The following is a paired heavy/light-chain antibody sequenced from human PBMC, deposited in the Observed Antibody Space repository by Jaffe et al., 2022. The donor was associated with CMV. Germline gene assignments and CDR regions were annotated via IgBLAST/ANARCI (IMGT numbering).Heavy chain of an antibody. J-gene: IGHJ3*02. Sequence: QVQLVESGGGVVQPGRSLRLSCVASGFTFSSYGMHWVRQAPGKGLEWAAVISYDGSKELYADSVKGRFTISRDNSKNTLYLQMNTLRAEDTAVYFCAKVYSIRRAVVAFDIWGQGTMVTVSS. CDR3: AKVYSIRRAVVAFDI. D-gene: IGHD6-13*01. V-gene: IGHV3-30*18. CDR1: GFTFSSYG. CDR2: ISYDGSKE.
Light chain of an antibody. CDR1: EDISKY. CDR3: QQLNTYPPT. V-gene: IGKV1-9*01. Sequence: IQLTQSPSSLSASVGDRVTITCRASEDISKYLAWYQQKPGKAPNLLIYTASTLQSGVPSRFSGSGSGTDFTLTISSLQPEDFASYYCQQLNTYPPTFGGGTKVEIK. J-gene: IGKJ4*01. CDR2: TAS.